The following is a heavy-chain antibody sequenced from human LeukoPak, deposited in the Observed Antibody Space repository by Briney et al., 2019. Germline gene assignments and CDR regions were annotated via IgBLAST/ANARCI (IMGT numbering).Heavy chain of an antibody. D-gene: IGHD3-22*01. Sequence: ASVKVSCKASGGTFSSYAISWVRQAPGQGLEWMGGIIPIFGTANYAQKFQGRVTITADESTSTAYMELSSLRSEDTAVYYCARQGVVITNRYLVYWGQGTLVTVSS. V-gene: IGHV1-69*13. CDR3: ARQGVVITNRYLVY. CDR1: GGTFSSYA. J-gene: IGHJ4*02. CDR2: IIPIFGTA.